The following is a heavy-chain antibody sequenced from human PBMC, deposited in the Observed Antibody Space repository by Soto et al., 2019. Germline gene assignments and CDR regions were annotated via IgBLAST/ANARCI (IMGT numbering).Heavy chain of an antibody. Sequence: GASVKVSCKASGGTFSSYAISWVRQAPGQGLEWMGGIIPIFGTANYAQKFQGRVTITADESTSTAYMEVSSLRSEDTAVYYCAGGRDYYDSSGMPLYYYGMDVWGQGTTGTVS. J-gene: IGHJ6*02. CDR2: IIPIFGTA. D-gene: IGHD3-22*01. V-gene: IGHV1-69*13. CDR1: GGTFSSYA. CDR3: AGGRDYYDSSGMPLYYYGMDV.